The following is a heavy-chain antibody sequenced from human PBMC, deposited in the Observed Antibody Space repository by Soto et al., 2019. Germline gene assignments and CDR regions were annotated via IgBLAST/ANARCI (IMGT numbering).Heavy chain of an antibody. CDR1: GFSFSKYA. CDR3: AKDAVAGDGLWLVSE. D-gene: IGHD2-15*01. V-gene: IGHV3-23*01. J-gene: IGHJ4*02. Sequence: DVQLLESGGGLVQPGGSLRLSCEASGFSFSKYAMVWVRQAPGKGQEWVSGITGSGGTIEHAASVKGRFTISRDNSKNTVYLQRNSLRAEDTAMYYCAKDAVAGDGLWLVSEWGQGTLVTVS. CDR2: ITGSGGTI.